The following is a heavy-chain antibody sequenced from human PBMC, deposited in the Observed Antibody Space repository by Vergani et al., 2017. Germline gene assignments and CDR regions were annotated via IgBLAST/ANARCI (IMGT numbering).Heavy chain of an antibody. CDR3: AIGTDYYDSSGYYLDY. V-gene: IGHV1-24*01. D-gene: IGHD3-22*01. CDR2: FDPEHGEV. Sequence: QVQLVQSGSEVRKPGASVKVSCQVSGYSLTELTIHWVRQAPGKGLEWMGCFDPEHGEVTFAHHIQGRVTMTGNRSTDTAYMELGSLRPEDTALYYCAIGTDYYDSSGYYLDYWGQGTLVTVSS. CDR1: GYSLTELT. J-gene: IGHJ4*02.